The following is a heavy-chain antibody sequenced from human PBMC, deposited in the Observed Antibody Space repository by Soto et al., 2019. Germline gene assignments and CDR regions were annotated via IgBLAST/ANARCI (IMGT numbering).Heavy chain of an antibody. Sequence: ASVKVSCKASGYTFTNYGISWVRQAPGQGLEWMGWINTYNGNTKYAQKFQGRVTMTTDTSTSTAYMELNSLRSEDTAVYYCVRDSPIGSTFSGYDGIDYWGQGTLVTVPQ. V-gene: IGHV1-18*01. CDR2: INTYNGNT. J-gene: IGHJ4*02. CDR3: VRDSPIGSTFSGYDGIDY. D-gene: IGHD5-12*01. CDR1: GYTFTNYG.